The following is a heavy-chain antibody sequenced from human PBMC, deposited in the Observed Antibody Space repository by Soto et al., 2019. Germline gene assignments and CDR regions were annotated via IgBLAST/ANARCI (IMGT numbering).Heavy chain of an antibody. Sequence: KQSQTLSLTCAISGDSVSSNSAAWNWIRQSPSRGLEWLGRTYYRSQWYNDYAVSVTGRITINPDTYKNHFSLQLNSVTPEDTAVYFCARDLPLCGATNCYFRYFDYWGQGTLVTVSS. D-gene: IGHD2-21*02. CDR3: ARDLPLCGATNCYFRYFDY. V-gene: IGHV6-1*01. J-gene: IGHJ4*02. CDR1: GDSVSSNSAA. CDR2: TYYRSQWYN.